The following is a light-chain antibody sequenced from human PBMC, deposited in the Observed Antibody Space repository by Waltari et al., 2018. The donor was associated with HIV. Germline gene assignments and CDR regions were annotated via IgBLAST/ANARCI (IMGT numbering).Light chain of an antibody. J-gene: IGLJ3*02. Sequence: QSVLTQPPSASGTPGQRVNISCSGGSSNIGSNPVNWYRQFPGEAPKLLIYTNIPRPSGVPDRFSGSKSGTSASLAISGLQSEDEADFYCAVRDDSLRSVLFGGGTRLTVL. CDR3: AVRDDSLRSVL. CDR1: SSNIGSNP. CDR2: TNI. V-gene: IGLV1-44*01.